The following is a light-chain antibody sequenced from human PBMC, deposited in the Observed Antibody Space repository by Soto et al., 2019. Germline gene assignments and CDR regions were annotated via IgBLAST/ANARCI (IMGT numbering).Light chain of an antibody. Sequence: VWTRAPRTLALSPAEIAAGCGSTIESVRGNYLGWYQHKSGQAHRLIIYGASKRATGIPARFSGSGYEIALTVITPRLQHEASAVYYCLQPRGPSPKKFGRGTKVDIK. CDR3: LQPRGPSPKK. V-gene: IGKV3-20*02. J-gene: IGKJ1*01. CDR2: GAS. CDR1: ESVRGNY.